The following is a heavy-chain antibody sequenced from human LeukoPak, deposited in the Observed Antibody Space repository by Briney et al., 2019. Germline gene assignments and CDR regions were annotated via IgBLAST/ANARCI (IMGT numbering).Heavy chain of an antibody. CDR3: AREGGTYDSSGYYQAYDAFDI. V-gene: IGHV3-21*01. D-gene: IGHD3-22*01. CDR2: ISSGSTYI. CDR1: GFTFGSYT. J-gene: IGHJ3*02. Sequence: GGSLRLSCEASGFTFGSYTMHWVRQAPGKGLEWVSSISSGSTYIFYADSVKGRFTISRDNAKSSLYLQMNSLRAEDTAVYYCAREGGTYDSSGYYQAYDAFDIWGQGTMVTVSS.